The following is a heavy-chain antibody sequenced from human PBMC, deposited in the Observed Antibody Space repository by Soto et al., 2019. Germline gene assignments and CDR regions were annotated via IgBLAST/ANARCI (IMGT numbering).Heavy chain of an antibody. V-gene: IGHV4-30-4*01. CDR1: GGSISSGDYY. CDR2: IYYSGST. CDR3: ARSTVVTPSPDY. J-gene: IGHJ4*02. D-gene: IGHD2-21*02. Sequence: PSETLSLTCTVSGGSISSGDYYWSWIRQPPGKGLEWIGYIYYSGSTYYNPSLKSRVTISVDTSKKQFSLKLSSVTAADTAVYYCARSTVVTPSPDYWGQGTLVTVS.